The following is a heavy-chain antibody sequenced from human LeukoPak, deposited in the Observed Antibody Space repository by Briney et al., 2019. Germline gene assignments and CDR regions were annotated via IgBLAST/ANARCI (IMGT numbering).Heavy chain of an antibody. V-gene: IGHV4-4*07. Sequence: SETLSLTCVVSGGSISGYYWNWIRQSAGKGLEWIGRIYSSGNTTYNPSLESRVSMSVETSKKQLSRRLSSVTAADTAVYYCARGKYDTSGYYQQFDFWGQGTLVTVSS. CDR3: ARGKYDTSGYYQQFDF. CDR2: IYSSGNT. D-gene: IGHD3-22*01. J-gene: IGHJ4*02. CDR1: GGSISGYY.